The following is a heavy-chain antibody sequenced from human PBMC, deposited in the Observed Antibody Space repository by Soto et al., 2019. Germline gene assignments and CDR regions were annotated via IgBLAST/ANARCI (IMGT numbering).Heavy chain of an antibody. CDR2: IGGGGTDT. CDR3: AKDAVPYNGKWDWFDS. V-gene: IGHV3-23*01. CDR1: RFTFSDFA. D-gene: IGHD1-26*01. J-gene: IGHJ5*01. Sequence: DVQLLESGGGLVQPGGSLTLSCAASRFTFSDFAMSWVRQAPGKGLEWVSSIGGGGTDTYYADSVKGRFTISRDNSKNTLYLQMESLRDEDTAVYYCAKDAVPYNGKWDWFDSWGKGTLVTASS.